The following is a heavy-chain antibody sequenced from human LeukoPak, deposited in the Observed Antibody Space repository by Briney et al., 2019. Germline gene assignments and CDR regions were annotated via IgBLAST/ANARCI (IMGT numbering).Heavy chain of an antibody. CDR2: INPSGGST. V-gene: IGHV1-46*01. CDR3: ARPRADIVVVPAATYYYYYGMDV. J-gene: IGHJ6*02. CDR1: GYTFTSYY. D-gene: IGHD2-2*01. Sequence: ASVKVSCKASGYTFTSYYMHWVRQAPGQGPEWMGIINPSGGSTSYAQKFQGRVTMTRDTSTSTVYMELSSLRSEDTAVYYCARPRADIVVVPAATYYYYYGMDVWGQGTTVTVS.